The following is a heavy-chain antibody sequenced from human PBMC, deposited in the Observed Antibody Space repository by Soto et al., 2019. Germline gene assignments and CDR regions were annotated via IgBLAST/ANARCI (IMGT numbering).Heavy chain of an antibody. V-gene: IGHV3-23*01. Sequence: EVQLLDSGGGLVQPGGSLRLSCVVSGFTFSGYVMSWVRQAPGEGLEWVSVINAGGGKTYYADSVRGRFTISRDNSKNTVHLQMNSLRVEDTAVYHCAKGPIVVGGDFDYWGQGTLVTVSS. CDR2: INAGGGKT. CDR3: AKGPIVVGGDFDY. J-gene: IGHJ4*02. D-gene: IGHD3-22*01. CDR1: GFTFSGYV.